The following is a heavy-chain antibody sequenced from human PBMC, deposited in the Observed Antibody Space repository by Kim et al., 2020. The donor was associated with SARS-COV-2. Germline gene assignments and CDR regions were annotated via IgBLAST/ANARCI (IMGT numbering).Heavy chain of an antibody. J-gene: IGHJ5*02. Sequence: YAQKFQGRVTMTGNTSISTAYMELSRLGSEDTAVYYCARGPYGSGSYYNPWGQGTLVTVSS. D-gene: IGHD3-10*01. V-gene: IGHV1-8*01. CDR3: ARGPYGSGSYYNP.